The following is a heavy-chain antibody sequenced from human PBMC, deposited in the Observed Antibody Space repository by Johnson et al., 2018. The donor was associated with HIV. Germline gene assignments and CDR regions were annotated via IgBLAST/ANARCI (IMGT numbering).Heavy chain of an antibody. Sequence: VQLVESGGGLVKPGGSLRLSCAASGFIFSNAWMSWVRQAPGKGLEWVSAISGSGGSTFYADTMKGRFTISRDNSKSTLYLQMNSLRAEDTAVYYCAREKTTPDAFDIWGQGTMVTVSS. V-gene: IGHV3-23*04. CDR2: ISGSGGST. CDR3: AREKTTPDAFDI. D-gene: IGHD4-11*01. J-gene: IGHJ3*02. CDR1: GFIFSNAW.